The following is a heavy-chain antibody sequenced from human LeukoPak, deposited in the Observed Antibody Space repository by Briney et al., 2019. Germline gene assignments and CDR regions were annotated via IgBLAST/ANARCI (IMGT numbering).Heavy chain of an antibody. J-gene: IGHJ5*02. V-gene: IGHV1-46*01. Sequence: ASVKVSCKASGYTFTTYYMHWVRQAPGQGLEWMGIINPSGGGTTYAQKFQGRVTMTSDTSTSTAYMELSSLRSEDTAVYYCAREVTTVTTVYNWFDPWGQGTLVTVSS. CDR3: AREVTTVTTVYNWFDP. CDR1: GYTFTTYY. CDR2: INPSGGGT. D-gene: IGHD4-17*01.